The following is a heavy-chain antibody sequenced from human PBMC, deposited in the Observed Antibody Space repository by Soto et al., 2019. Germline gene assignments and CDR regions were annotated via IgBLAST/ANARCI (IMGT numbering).Heavy chain of an antibody. CDR1: GYTFTSYA. D-gene: IGHD6-19*01. CDR3: ARGVAGPLHWFDP. V-gene: IGHV1-3*01. CDR2: INAGNGNT. J-gene: IGHJ5*02. Sequence: QVQLVQSGAEVKKPGASVKVSCKASGYTFTSYAMHWVRQAPGQRLEWMGWINAGNGNTKYSQKLQGRVTITTDTSASTAYMELSSLRSEDTAVYYCARGVAGPLHWFDPWGPGTLVTVSS.